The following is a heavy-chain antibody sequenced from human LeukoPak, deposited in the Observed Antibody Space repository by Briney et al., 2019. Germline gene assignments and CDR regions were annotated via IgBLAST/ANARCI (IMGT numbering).Heavy chain of an antibody. J-gene: IGHJ5*02. CDR1: GFTFSSYA. CDR2: ISYDGSNK. D-gene: IGHD3-16*02. V-gene: IGHV3-30*04. Sequence: GGSLRLSCAASGFTFSSYAMHWVRQAPGKGLEWVAVISYDGSNKYYADSVKGRFTISRDNSKNTLYLQMNSLRAEDTAVYYCASRAIRLGESSENWFDPWGQGTLVTVSS. CDR3: ASRAIRLGESSENWFDP.